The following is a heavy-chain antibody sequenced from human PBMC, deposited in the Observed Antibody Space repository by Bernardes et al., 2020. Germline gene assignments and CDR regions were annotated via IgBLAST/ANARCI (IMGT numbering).Heavy chain of an antibody. CDR2: ISYSGST. CDR3: ARSQSYNDGFDI. D-gene: IGHD1-20*01. V-gene: IGHV4-59*01. Sequence: LSFTCTASGGSISKYYWICIRQPPVKGLEWIGYISYSGSTNYNPSLESRVTISIDTSNNQFSLRLSSVTAADTAVYFCARSQSYNDGFDIWGQGTMVTVSS. CDR1: GGSISKYY. J-gene: IGHJ3*02.